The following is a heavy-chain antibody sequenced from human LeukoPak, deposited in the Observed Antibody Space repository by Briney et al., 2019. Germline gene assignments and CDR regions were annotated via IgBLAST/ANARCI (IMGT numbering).Heavy chain of an antibody. V-gene: IGHV3-30*01. CDR1: GFTFSSYP. Sequence: GRSLRLSCAASGFTFSSYPLHWIRQAPGKGPEWVAVTSSDDRNEDYGDSVKGRFTVSRDISKKTVYLQMNSLTTEDTAVYYCAMDYYYINGYSRGCDYSGRGTLVIVSS. CDR2: TSSDDRNE. D-gene: IGHD3-10*01. J-gene: IGHJ4*02. CDR3: AMDYYYINGYSRGCDY.